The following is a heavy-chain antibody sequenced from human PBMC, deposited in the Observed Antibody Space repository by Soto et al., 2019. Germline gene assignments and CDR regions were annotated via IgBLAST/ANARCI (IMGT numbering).Heavy chain of an antibody. CDR2: IYYSGST. J-gene: IGHJ4*01. D-gene: IGHD6-19*01. CDR1: GGSISSSSYY. Sequence: SVTLSLTCTVSGGSISSSSYYWGWIRQPPGKGLEWIGSIYYSGSTYYNPSLKSRVTISVDTSKNQFSLKLSSVTAADTAVYYCARRSYSSGWYLFDYWGHGTLVTVSS. CDR3: ARRSYSSGWYLFDY. V-gene: IGHV4-39*01.